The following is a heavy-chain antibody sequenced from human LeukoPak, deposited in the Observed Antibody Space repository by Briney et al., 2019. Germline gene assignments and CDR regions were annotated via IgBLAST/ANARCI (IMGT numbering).Heavy chain of an antibody. J-gene: IGHJ4*02. Sequence: GGSLRLSCAASGFTFSSYWMHWVRQAPGKGLVWVSRINTDGSSTSYADSVKGRFTISRDNAKNTLYLQVNSLRAEDTAVYYCARALAVAGTGGLFWGQGTLVTVSS. V-gene: IGHV3-74*01. CDR1: GFTFSSYW. CDR3: ARALAVAGTGGLF. CDR2: INTDGSST. D-gene: IGHD6-19*01.